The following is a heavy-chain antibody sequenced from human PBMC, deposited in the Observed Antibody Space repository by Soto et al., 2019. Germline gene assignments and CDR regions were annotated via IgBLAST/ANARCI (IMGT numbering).Heavy chain of an antibody. CDR1: GFTFSSYG. Sequence: GGSLRLSCAASGFTFSSYGMHWVRQAPGKGLEWVAVIWYDGSNKYYADSVKGRFTISRDNSKNTLYLQMNSLRAEDTAVYYCASLRFLEWNTRDYWGQGTLVTVSS. CDR3: ASLRFLEWNTRDY. J-gene: IGHJ4*02. V-gene: IGHV3-33*01. CDR2: IWYDGSNK. D-gene: IGHD3-3*01.